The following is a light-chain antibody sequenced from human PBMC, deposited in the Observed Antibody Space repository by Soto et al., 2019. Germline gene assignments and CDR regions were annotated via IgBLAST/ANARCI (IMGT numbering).Light chain of an antibody. CDR3: QQLKSYSIT. Sequence: DIQLTQSASSLAASVGDRVTIVCRASQGISSYLAWYQQKPGKAPKLLSYAASTLQSGVPSRFSGSGSGTDFTRTISSLQPEDFATYDGQQLKSYSITVGQGTRLDIK. V-gene: IGKV1-9*01. CDR1: QGISSY. J-gene: IGKJ5*01. CDR2: AAS.